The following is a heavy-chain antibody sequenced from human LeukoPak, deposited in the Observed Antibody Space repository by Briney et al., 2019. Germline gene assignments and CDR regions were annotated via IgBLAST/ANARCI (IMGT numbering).Heavy chain of an antibody. CDR2: ISSSSSYI. CDR1: GFTFSSYS. J-gene: IGHJ4*02. CDR3: AKGGGRHMVRGALG. Sequence: GGSLRLSCAASGFTFSSYSMNWVRQAPGKGLEWVSSISSSSSYIYYADSVKGRFTISRDNAKNSLYLQMNSLRAEDTAVYYCAKGGGRHMVRGALGWGQGTLVTVSS. D-gene: IGHD3-10*01. V-gene: IGHV3-21*04.